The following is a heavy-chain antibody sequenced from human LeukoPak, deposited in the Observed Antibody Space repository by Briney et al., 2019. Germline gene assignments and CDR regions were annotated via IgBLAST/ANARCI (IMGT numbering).Heavy chain of an antibody. Sequence: ASVKVSCKASGYTFTSCGISWVRQAPGQGLEWMGWISAYNGNTNYAQKLQGRVTMTTDTSTSTACMELRSLRSDDTAMYYCARDRLPVHYYYGMDVWGQGTTVTVSS. CDR1: GYTFTSCG. V-gene: IGHV1-18*01. CDR3: ARDRLPVHYYYGMDV. D-gene: IGHD6-6*01. CDR2: ISAYNGNT. J-gene: IGHJ6*02.